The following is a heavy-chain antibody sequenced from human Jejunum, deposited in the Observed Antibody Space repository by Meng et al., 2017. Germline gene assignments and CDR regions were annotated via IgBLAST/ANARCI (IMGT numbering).Heavy chain of an antibody. CDR3: ARDYYDSSGVNWLDP. J-gene: IGHJ5*02. CDR1: GGSISSSGYD. V-gene: IGHV4-39*07. Sequence: GAGLWKPPGTLSLTCRVSGGSISSSGYDWVWIRQPPGKGLEWIGNIYSGGRTYYTPSLKSRVTISIDTSKNQFSLSLTSVTAADTALYFCARDYYDSSGVNWLDPWGQGTLVTVSS. CDR2: IYSGGRT. D-gene: IGHD3-22*01.